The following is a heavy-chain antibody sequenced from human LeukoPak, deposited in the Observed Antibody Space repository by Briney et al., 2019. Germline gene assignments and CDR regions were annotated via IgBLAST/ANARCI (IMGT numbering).Heavy chain of an antibody. Sequence: SETLSLTCAVYGGSFSGYYWSWIRQPPGKGLEWIGEINHSGSTNYNPSLKSRVTISVDTSKNQFSLKLSSVTAADTAVYYCARLYRWWIVPAARLDYWGQGTLVTVSS. CDR1: GGSFSGYY. D-gene: IGHD2-2*01. J-gene: IGHJ4*02. CDR2: INHSGST. CDR3: ARLYRWWIVPAARLDY. V-gene: IGHV4-34*01.